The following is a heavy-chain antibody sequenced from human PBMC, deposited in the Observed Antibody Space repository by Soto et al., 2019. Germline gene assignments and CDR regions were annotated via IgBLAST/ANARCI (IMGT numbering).Heavy chain of an antibody. J-gene: IGHJ3*02. CDR1: GFTFSDHY. CDR3: TRASFYDSSGYFQRAFDI. V-gene: IGHV3-72*01. CDR2: SRNRANSYST. Sequence: EVQLVESGGGLVQPGGSLRLSCAASGFTFSDHYMDWVRQAPGKGLEWVGRSRNRANSYSTEDAASVKGRFIISRDDSKNSVYLQVNSLKTEDTAVYYGTRASFYDSSGYFQRAFDIWGQGTLVTVSS. D-gene: IGHD3-22*01.